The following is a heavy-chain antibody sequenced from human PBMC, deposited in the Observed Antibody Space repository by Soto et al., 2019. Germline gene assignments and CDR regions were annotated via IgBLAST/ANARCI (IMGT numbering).Heavy chain of an antibody. CDR2: IYYSGST. V-gene: IGHV4-39*01. J-gene: IGHJ4*02. D-gene: IGHD2-15*01. CDR1: GGSISSSSYY. Sequence: PSETLSLTCTVSGGSISSSSYYWGWIRQPPGKGLEWIGSIYYSGSTYYNPSLKSRVTISVDTSKNQFSLKLSSVTAADTAVYYCARHIRDLRYCSGGSCPDYWGQGTLVTVSS. CDR3: ARHIRDLRYCSGGSCPDY.